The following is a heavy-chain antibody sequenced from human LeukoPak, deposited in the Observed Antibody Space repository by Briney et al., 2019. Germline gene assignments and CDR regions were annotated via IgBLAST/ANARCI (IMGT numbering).Heavy chain of an antibody. J-gene: IGHJ6*04. CDR2: ISSSGSTI. D-gene: IGHD3-10*02. V-gene: IGHV3-48*03. CDR1: GFTFSTDW. Sequence: GGSLRLSCAASGFTFSTDWMHWVRQGPGKGLEWVSYISSSGSTIYYADSVKGRFTISRDNAKNSLYLQMNSLRAEDTAVYYCAELGITMIGGVWGKGTTVTISS. CDR3: AELGITMIGGV.